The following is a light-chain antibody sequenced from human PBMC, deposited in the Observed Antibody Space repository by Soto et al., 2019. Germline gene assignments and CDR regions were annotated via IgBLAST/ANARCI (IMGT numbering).Light chain of an antibody. CDR1: QSVSNNY. Sequence: EIVLTQSPGTLSLSPGERDTLSGRAIQSVSNNYLAWYQQKPGQAPRLLIYGASNRATGITDRFSGSGSGTDFTLTISRLEPEDFAVYYCQQYGSSPITFGPGTRLEIK. V-gene: IGKV3-20*01. CDR2: GAS. J-gene: IGKJ5*01. CDR3: QQYGSSPIT.